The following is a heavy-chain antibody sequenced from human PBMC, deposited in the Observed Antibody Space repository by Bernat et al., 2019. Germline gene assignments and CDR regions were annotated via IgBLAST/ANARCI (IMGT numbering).Heavy chain of an antibody. CDR2: IVVGSGNT. J-gene: IGHJ6*04. CDR3: AADPSPRYYYGSRADV. Sequence: QMQLVQSGPEVKKPGTSVKVSCKASGFTFTSSAVQWVRQARGQRPEWIGWIVVGSGNTNYAQKFQERVTITRDMSTSTAYMELSSLRYEDTAVYYCAADPSPRYYYGSRADVWGKGTTVTVSS. V-gene: IGHV1-58*01. CDR1: GFTFTSSA. D-gene: IGHD3-10*01.